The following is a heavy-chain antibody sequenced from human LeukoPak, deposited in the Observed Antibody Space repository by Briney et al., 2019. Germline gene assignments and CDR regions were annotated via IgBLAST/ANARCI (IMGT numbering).Heavy chain of an antibody. Sequence: PGGTLRLSCAASGFTFSSYGMSWVRQAPGKGLEWVSGISGSGGNTYYADSVKGRFTISRDNSKNTLYLQMNSLTSADTAVYYCAKVKTDILIPDSWGQGTLVTVSS. V-gene: IGHV3-23*01. CDR2: ISGSGGNT. J-gene: IGHJ4*02. CDR1: GFTFSSYG. D-gene: IGHD2-21*02. CDR3: AKVKTDILIPDS.